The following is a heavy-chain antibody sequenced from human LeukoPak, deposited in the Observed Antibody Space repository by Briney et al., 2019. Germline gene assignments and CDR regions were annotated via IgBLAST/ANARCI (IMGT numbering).Heavy chain of an antibody. V-gene: IGHV1-2*02. CDR3: ARGSSGYCSGTSCYTDTAVLAY. Sequence: ASVKVSCKASGYTFTGYYMHWARQAPGQGLEWMGWINPNSGGTNYAQKFQGRVTMTRDTSISTAYMELSRLRSDDTAVYYCARGSSGYCSGTSCYTDTAVLAYWGQGTLVTVSS. J-gene: IGHJ4*02. CDR1: GYTFTGYY. D-gene: IGHD2-2*02. CDR2: INPNSGGT.